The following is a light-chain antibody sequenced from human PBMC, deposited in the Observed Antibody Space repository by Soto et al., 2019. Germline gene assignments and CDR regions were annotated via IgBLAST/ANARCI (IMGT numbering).Light chain of an antibody. CDR3: SSYTVINTAV. CDR1: SSDVGNYIF. J-gene: IGLJ3*02. V-gene: IGLV2-14*01. Sequence: QSVLTQPASVSGSPGQSITISCTGTSSDVGNYIFVSWYRQHPGKAPKLMIYEVDNRPSGISHRFSGSKSGNTASLTISGLQTEDEADYYCSSYTVINTAVFGGGTKVTVL. CDR2: EVD.